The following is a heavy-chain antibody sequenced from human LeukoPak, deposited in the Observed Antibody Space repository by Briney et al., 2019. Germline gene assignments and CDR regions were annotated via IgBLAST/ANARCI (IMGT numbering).Heavy chain of an antibody. CDR3: ARGRDKTTSPAIDY. D-gene: IGHD2-2*01. CDR1: GYTFSGYY. CDR2: ISPKSGDT. V-gene: IGHV1-2*02. Sequence: ASVKVSCKASGYTFSGYYMHWVRQAPGQGHEGMGWISPKSGDTNYAQNFQGRVTMTRDTSFSTAYMELSRLTSDDTAVYYCARGRDKTTSPAIDYWGQGTLVTVSS. J-gene: IGHJ4*02.